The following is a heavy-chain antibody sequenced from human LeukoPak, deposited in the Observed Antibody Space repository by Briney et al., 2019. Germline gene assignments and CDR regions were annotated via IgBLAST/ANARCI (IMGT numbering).Heavy chain of an antibody. J-gene: IGHJ4*02. V-gene: IGHV3-23*01. CDR1: GYTFSSYA. CDR2: ISGSGGST. CDR3: AKEALGGGLDY. Sequence: GASVKVSCKASGYTFSSYAMTWVRQAPGKGLEWVSGISGSGGSTYYADSVKGRFTISRDNSKNTLYLQMNSLRAEDTAVYYCAKEALGGGLDYWGQGTLVTVSS. D-gene: IGHD2-15*01.